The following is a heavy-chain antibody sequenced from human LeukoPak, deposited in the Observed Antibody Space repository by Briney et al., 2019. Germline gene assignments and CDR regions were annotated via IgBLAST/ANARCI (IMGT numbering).Heavy chain of an antibody. D-gene: IGHD4-11*01. Sequence: SETLCLTCAVYGGCLSGYYWSWIRQPPGKGLEWIGEINHSGSTNYYPSLMSRVTISVVTSTNQFSLKLSSVATADTAVSYCARHKYDDYTFDYWGQGTLVTVSS. CDR1: GGCLSGYY. CDR2: INHSGST. J-gene: IGHJ4*02. CDR3: ARHKYDDYTFDY. V-gene: IGHV4-34*01.